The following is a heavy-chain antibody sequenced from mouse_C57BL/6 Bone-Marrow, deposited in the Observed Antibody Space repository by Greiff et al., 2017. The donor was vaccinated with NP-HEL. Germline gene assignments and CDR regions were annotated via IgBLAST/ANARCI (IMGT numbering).Heavy chain of an antibody. D-gene: IGHD1-1*01. CDR1: GFNIKDYY. V-gene: IGHV14-2*01. CDR3: ARSLYYYGSWYFDV. J-gene: IGHJ1*03. Sequence: VQLKESGAELVKPGASVKLSCTASGFNIKDYYMHWVKQRTEQGLEWIGRIDPEDGETKYAPKFPGKATITADTSSNTAYLQLSSLTSEDTAVYYCARSLYYYGSWYFDVWGTGTTVTVSS. CDR2: IDPEDGET.